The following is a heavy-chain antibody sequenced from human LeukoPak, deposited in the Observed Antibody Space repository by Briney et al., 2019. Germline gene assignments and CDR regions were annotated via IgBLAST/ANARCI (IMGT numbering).Heavy chain of an antibody. D-gene: IGHD6-6*01. CDR2: IRHDGSDK. Sequence: GESLRLSCAASGFTFGSYGVHWVRQAPGKGLEWVAFIRHDGSDKYYADSVKGRFTISRDNPKSMVYLQMNSLRAEDTAVYHCARKKSVYRSSASSYYYMDVWGKGTTVTVSS. CDR1: GFTFGSYG. V-gene: IGHV3-30*02. CDR3: ARKKSVYRSSASSYYYMDV. J-gene: IGHJ6*03.